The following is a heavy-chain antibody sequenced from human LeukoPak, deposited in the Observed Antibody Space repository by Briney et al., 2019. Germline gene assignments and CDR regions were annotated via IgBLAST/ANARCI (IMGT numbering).Heavy chain of an antibody. D-gene: IGHD6-19*01. CDR2: FDPEDGET. CDR3: AAYSGWPHNWFDP. CDR1: GYTLTELS. Sequence: ASVKVSCKVSGYTLTELSMHWVRQGPGKGLEWMGGFDPEDGETIYAQKFQGRVTMTEDTSTDTAYMELSSLRSEDTAVYYCAAYSGWPHNWFDPWGQGTLVTVSS. J-gene: IGHJ5*02. V-gene: IGHV1-24*01.